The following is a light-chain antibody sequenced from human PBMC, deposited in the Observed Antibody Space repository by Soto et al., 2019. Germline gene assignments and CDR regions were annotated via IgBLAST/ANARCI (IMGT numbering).Light chain of an antibody. Sequence: PGGRATLSCRASQSVSSSSLSWYQQKPGQAPRLLIYDTSSRATDIPDRFSGSGSGTDFTLTISRLEPEDSTVYYCQHYGTSMWTFGQGTKVDIK. J-gene: IGKJ1*01. CDR1: QSVSSSS. CDR2: DTS. CDR3: QHYGTSMWT. V-gene: IGKV3-20*01.